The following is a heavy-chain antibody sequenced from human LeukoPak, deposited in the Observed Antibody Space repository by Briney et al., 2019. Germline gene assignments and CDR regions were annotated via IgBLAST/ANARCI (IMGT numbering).Heavy chain of an antibody. CDR2: IYYSGST. V-gene: IGHV4-39*07. CDR1: GGSISSSSYY. D-gene: IGHD6-19*01. Sequence: PSETLSLTCTVSGGSISSSSYYWGWIRQPPGKGLEWIGSIYYSGSTYYNPSLKSRVTISVDTSKNQFSLKLSSVTAADTAVYYCARVSSGWSAFDYWGQGTLVTVSS. CDR3: ARVSSGWSAFDY. J-gene: IGHJ4*02.